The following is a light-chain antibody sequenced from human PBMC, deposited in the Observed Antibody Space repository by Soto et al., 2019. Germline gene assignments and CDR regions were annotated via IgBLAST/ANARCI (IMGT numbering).Light chain of an antibody. J-gene: IGLJ1*01. CDR3: SSYTSTNTQV. Sequence: ALTHPASVSGSPGQSISISCTGTISDVGGYKYVSWYQQHPGKAPKLMIYEVSNRPSGVSNRFSGSKSGNTASVTISGLQAEDEADYYCSSYTSTNTQVFGTGTKVTVL. V-gene: IGLV2-14*01. CDR1: ISDVGGYKY. CDR2: EVS.